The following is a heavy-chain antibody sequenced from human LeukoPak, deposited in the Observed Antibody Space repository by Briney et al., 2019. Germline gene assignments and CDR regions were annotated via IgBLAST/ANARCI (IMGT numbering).Heavy chain of an antibody. V-gene: IGHV3-7*01. Sequence: GGSLRLSCAVFGFTVSNNYMNWVRQAPGKGLEWVANIKQDGSEKYYVDPVKGRFTISRDNAKNSLYLQMNSLRAEDTAVYYCARSFWSGYTLGPYFDYWGQGTLVTVSS. CDR1: GFTVSNNY. CDR3: ARSFWSGYTLGPYFDY. CDR2: IKQDGSEK. J-gene: IGHJ4*02. D-gene: IGHD3-3*01.